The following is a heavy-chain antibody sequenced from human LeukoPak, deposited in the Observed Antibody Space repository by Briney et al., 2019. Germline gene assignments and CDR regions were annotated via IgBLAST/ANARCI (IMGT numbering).Heavy chain of an antibody. Sequence: SETLSLTCTVSGGSISSYYWSWIRQPPGKGLEWIGYIYYSGSTNYNPSLKSRVTISVDTSKNQFSLKLSSVTAADTAVYYCAGVIAVAGPMDSYYFDYWGQGTLVTVSS. CDR3: AGVIAVAGPMDSYYFDY. D-gene: IGHD6-19*01. CDR1: GGSISSYY. CDR2: IYYSGST. J-gene: IGHJ4*02. V-gene: IGHV4-59*01.